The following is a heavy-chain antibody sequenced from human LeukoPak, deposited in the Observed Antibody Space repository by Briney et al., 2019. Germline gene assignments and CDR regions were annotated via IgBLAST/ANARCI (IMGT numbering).Heavy chain of an antibody. Sequence: GGSLRLSCAASGFTFDDCTMHWVRQAPGKGLEWVSLISWDGGSTYYADSVKGRFTISRDNSKNSLYLQMNSLRTEDTALYYCAKDGAYYDSSQTGGDAFDIWGQGTMVTVSS. CDR2: ISWDGGST. V-gene: IGHV3-43*01. CDR3: AKDGAYYDSSQTGGDAFDI. D-gene: IGHD3-22*01. CDR1: GFTFDDCT. J-gene: IGHJ3*02.